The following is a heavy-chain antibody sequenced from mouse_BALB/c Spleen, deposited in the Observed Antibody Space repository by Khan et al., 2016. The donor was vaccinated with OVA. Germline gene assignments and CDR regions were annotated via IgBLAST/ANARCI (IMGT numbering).Heavy chain of an antibody. CDR3: ARSYYYGYYVDY. J-gene: IGHJ2*01. V-gene: IGHV5-17*02. Sequence: EVQLVESGAGLVKPCGSRNLSCAASGFTFSTYGMHWVLQDPPRELVWVTYFSSYSNTICYAATVKGRFPISRDNPRNTLFLQLTSLTSEDTAMYYCARSYYYGYYVDYWGPGTTLTVSS. CDR1: GFTFSTYG. D-gene: IGHD1-1*01. CDR2: FSSYSNTI.